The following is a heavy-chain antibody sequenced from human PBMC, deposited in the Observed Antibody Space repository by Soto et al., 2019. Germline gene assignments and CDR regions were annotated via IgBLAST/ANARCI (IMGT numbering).Heavy chain of an antibody. CDR2: LYSGGST. Sequence: EVPLVESGGGLVQPGGSLRLSCAASGFTVNDYYMTWVRQAPGKGLEWVSLLYSGGSTIYADSVKGRVTISRDSSNNTLYLQMNSLRVEDTAVYYCARATVGASDFGFDSWGQGTLVTVSS. D-gene: IGHD1-26*01. CDR1: GFTVNDYY. V-gene: IGHV3-53*01. CDR3: ARATVGASDFGFDS. J-gene: IGHJ4*02.